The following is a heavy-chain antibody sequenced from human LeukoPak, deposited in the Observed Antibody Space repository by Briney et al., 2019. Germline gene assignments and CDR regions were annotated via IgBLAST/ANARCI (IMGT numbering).Heavy chain of an antibody. CDR2: IFYGGRT. CDR1: GGSISSGSYY. Sequence: SETLSLTCSVSGGSISSGSYYWGWIRQPPGKGLEWIGIIFYGGRTYYNPSLKSRVTISVDTSQNQFSLKLSSVTAADTAVYYCARGAGYCSSTSCYYFDYWGRGTLVTVSS. J-gene: IGHJ4*02. D-gene: IGHD2-2*01. CDR3: ARGAGYCSSTSCYYFDY. V-gene: IGHV4-39*07.